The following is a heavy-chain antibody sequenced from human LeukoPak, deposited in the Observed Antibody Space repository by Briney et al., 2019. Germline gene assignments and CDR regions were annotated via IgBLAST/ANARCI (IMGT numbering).Heavy chain of an antibody. CDR2: IRSKAYGGTT. CDR3: AKTKWERTQFDY. V-gene: IGHV3-49*03. CDR1: GFTFGDYA. J-gene: IGHJ4*02. D-gene: IGHD1-26*01. Sequence: GGSLRLSCTASGFTFGDYAMSWFRQAPGKGLEGVGFIRSKAYGGTTEYAASVKGRFTISRDDSKSIAYLQMNSLKTEDTAVYYCAKTKWERTQFDYWGQGTLVTVSS.